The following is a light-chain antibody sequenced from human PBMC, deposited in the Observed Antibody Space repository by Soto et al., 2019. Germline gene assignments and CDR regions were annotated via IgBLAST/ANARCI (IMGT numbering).Light chain of an antibody. Sequence: DIQVTQSPATLSAFVGDRVTISCRARQSIGPWLAWYQPKPGKAPKLLIYDSSTLESGVPSRFSGSGSGTEFTLTISSLQPEGVAAWYCQEYNSYPVRFGQGTRLDI. CDR3: QEYNSYPVR. CDR1: QSIGPW. V-gene: IGKV1-5*01. CDR2: DSS. J-gene: IGKJ5*01.